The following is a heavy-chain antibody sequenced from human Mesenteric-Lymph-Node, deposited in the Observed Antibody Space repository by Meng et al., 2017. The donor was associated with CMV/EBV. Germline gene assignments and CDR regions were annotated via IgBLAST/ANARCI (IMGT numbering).Heavy chain of an antibody. CDR3: ARGGLGFLEWFHYGMDV. D-gene: IGHD3-3*01. V-gene: IGHV3-21*01. Sequence: GESLKISCAASGFTFSTNAMNWVRQAPGKGLEWVSSISGSSSYIYYADSVKGRFTISRDNSKNTLYLQMGSLRAEDMAVYYCARGGLGFLEWFHYGMDVWGQGTTVTVSS. CDR2: ISGSSSYI. J-gene: IGHJ6*02. CDR1: GFTFSTNA.